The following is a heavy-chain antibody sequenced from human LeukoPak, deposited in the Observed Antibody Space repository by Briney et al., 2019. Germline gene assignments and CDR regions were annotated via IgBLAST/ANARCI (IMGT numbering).Heavy chain of an antibody. V-gene: IGHV4-4*07. J-gene: IGHJ4*02. CDR2: IYTSGTT. Sequence: SETLSLTCTVSSGSISSNYWNWIRQPAGEGLEWIGRIYTSGTTTYNPSLKSRVIMSLDTSKNQFSLKLSSVTAADTAMYHCARIYQSSGISSGYFDYWGQGTLVTVSS. CDR1: SGSISSNY. D-gene: IGHD6-19*01. CDR3: ARIYQSSGISSGYFDY.